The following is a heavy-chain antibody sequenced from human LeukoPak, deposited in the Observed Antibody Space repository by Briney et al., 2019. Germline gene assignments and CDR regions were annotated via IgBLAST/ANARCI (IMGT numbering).Heavy chain of an antibody. Sequence: SQTLSLTCTVSGGSISSGSYYWSWIRQPAGKGLEWIGRIYTSGSTNYNPSLKSRVTISVDTSKNQFSLKLSSVTAADTAVYYCARVPSWGWFDPWGQGTLVTVSS. CDR2: IYTSGST. D-gene: IGHD1-26*01. CDR3: ARVPSWGWFDP. CDR1: GGSISSGSYY. V-gene: IGHV4-61*02. J-gene: IGHJ5*02.